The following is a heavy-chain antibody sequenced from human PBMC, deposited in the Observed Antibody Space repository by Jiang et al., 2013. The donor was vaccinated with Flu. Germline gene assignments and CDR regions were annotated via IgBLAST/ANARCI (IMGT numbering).Heavy chain of an antibody. CDR3: AHRQSSNINWYKYFAD. CDR2: IYWDDDK. Sequence: KPTQTLTLTCTFSGFSLSNIGVGVGWIRQPPGKALEWLALIYWDDDKRYSPSLKSRLTITKDTSKNXVVLTMTNMDPVDTATYYCAHRQSSNINWYKYFADWGQG. D-gene: IGHD1-1*01. J-gene: IGHJ4*02. V-gene: IGHV2-5*02. CDR1: GFSLSNIGVG.